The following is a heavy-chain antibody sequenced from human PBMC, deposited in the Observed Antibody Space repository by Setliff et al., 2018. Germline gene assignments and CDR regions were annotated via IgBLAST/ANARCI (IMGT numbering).Heavy chain of an antibody. CDR3: ARQRVVVGAPSWFDP. Sequence: PSETLSLTCTVSSGSIINYYWSWIRQPPGRPLEWIGYIKYDGTTYYNLSLKSPVTISLDASKNQFSLTLTSVTAADTAVYYCARQRVVVGAPSWFDPWGRGTLVTVSS. CDR1: SGSIINYY. D-gene: IGHD2-15*01. V-gene: IGHV4-59*08. CDR2: IKYDGTT. J-gene: IGHJ5*02.